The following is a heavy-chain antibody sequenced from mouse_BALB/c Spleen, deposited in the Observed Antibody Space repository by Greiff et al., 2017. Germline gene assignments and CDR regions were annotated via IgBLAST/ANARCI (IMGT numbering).Heavy chain of an antibody. V-gene: IGHV1-62-2*01. CDR3: ARHEDRGYGNYESMDY. J-gene: IGHJ4*01. D-gene: IGHD2-1*01. Sequence: QVQLQQSGAELVKPGASVKLSCKASGYTFTEYIIHWVKQRPGQGLEWIGWFYPGSGSIKYNEKFKDKATLTADKSSSTVYMELSSLTSEDSAVYFYARHEDRGYGNYESMDYWGQGTSVTVSS. CDR2: FYPGSGSI. CDR1: GYTFTEYI.